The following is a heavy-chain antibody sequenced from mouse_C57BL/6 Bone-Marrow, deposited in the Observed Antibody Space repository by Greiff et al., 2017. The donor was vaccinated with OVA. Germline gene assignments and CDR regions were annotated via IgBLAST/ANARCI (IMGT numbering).Heavy chain of an antibody. CDR3: ARSRDSSGSYYYAMDY. Sequence: QVQLKQSGAELVRPGSSVKLSCKASGYTFTSYWMDWVKQRPGQGLEWIGNIYPSDSETHYNQKFKDKATLTVDKSSSTAYMQLSSLTSEDSAVYYCARSRDSSGSYYYAMDYWGQGTSVTVSS. D-gene: IGHD3-2*02. CDR2: IYPSDSET. CDR1: GYTFTSYW. V-gene: IGHV1-61*01. J-gene: IGHJ4*01.